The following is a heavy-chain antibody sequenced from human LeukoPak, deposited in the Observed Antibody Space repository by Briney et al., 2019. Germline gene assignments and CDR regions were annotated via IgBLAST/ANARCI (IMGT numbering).Heavy chain of an antibody. CDR2: ISGGGGGT. V-gene: IGHV3-23*01. D-gene: IGHD3-22*01. CDR1: GFTFSNYA. CDR3: ARRAYYYDSSGDYYSYYGMDV. Sequence: GGSPRLSCAASGFTFSNYAMSWVRQAPGKGLEWVSAISGGGGGTFYADSVKGRFTISRDNSKSTLYLQMNSLRVEDTAVYYCARRAYYYDSSGDYYSYYGMDVWGQGTTVTVSS. J-gene: IGHJ6*02.